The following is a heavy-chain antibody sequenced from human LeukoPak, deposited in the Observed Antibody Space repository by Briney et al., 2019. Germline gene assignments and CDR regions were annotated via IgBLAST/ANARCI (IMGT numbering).Heavy chain of an antibody. Sequence: GGSLRLSCAASGFTVRNNYMSWVRRAAGKGLEWVALIYSVSSTYYADSVKGRFTISRDNSKNTLHLQMNSLRAEDPGVYYCVRNSGELGAWGEGTLVTVSS. V-gene: IGHV3-53*01. CDR1: GFTVRNNY. CDR3: VRNSGELGA. CDR2: IYSVSST. J-gene: IGHJ5*02. D-gene: IGHD2-21*01.